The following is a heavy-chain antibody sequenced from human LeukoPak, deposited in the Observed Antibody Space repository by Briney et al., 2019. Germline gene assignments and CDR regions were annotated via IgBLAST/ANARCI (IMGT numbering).Heavy chain of an antibody. J-gene: IGHJ4*02. CDR2: ISSSSSYI. Sequence: YPGGSLRLSCAASGFTFSSYSMNWVRQAPGKGLEWVSSISSSSSYIYYADSVKGRFTISRDNAKNSLYLQMNSLRAEDTAVYYCARDNVGRYAFDYWGQGTLVTVSS. V-gene: IGHV3-21*01. D-gene: IGHD2-8*01. CDR1: GFTFSSYS. CDR3: ARDNVGRYAFDY.